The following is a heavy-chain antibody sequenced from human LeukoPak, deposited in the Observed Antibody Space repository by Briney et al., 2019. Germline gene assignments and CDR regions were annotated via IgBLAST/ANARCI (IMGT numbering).Heavy chain of an antibody. J-gene: IGHJ4*02. D-gene: IGHD3-10*01. CDR2: TSSSSSYI. Sequence: GGSLRLSCAASGFTFSSYSMNWVRQAPGKGLEWVSSTSSSSSYIYYADSVKGRFTISRDNAKNSLYLQMNSLRAEDTAVYYCARNLWFGENFDYWGQGTLVTVSS. CDR3: ARNLWFGENFDY. V-gene: IGHV3-21*01. CDR1: GFTFSSYS.